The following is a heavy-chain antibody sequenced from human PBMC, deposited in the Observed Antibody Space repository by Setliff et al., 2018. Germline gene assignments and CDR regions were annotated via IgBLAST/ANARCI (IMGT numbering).Heavy chain of an antibody. D-gene: IGHD2-2*01. CDR2: ISAYNGNT. CDR1: GYTFTSYG. J-gene: IGHJ3*01. Sequence: ASVKVSCKASGYTFTSYGISWVRQAPGQGLDWMGWISAYNGNTNYVQKLQGRVTVTTDTYTGTGYMELRSLRSDDTAMYFCARFGGSCSSSSCYASDLWGQGTMVTVSS. CDR3: ARFGGSCSSSSCYASDL. V-gene: IGHV1-18*01.